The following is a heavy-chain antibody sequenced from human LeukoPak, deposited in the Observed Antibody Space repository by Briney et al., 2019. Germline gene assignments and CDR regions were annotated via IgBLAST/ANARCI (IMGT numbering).Heavy chain of an antibody. CDR3: ARGDFGVVRGAFDV. V-gene: IGHV3-30*04. J-gene: IGHJ3*01. Sequence: GGSLRLSCAASGFTFSDYTMHWVRQAPGKGLEWVAIISYDGSNKYYADSVKGRFTISRDNSKNTLYLQMNSLRDGDTAVYYCARGDFGVVRGAFDVWGQGTMVTVSS. CDR2: ISYDGSNK. D-gene: IGHD3-3*01. CDR1: GFTFSDYT.